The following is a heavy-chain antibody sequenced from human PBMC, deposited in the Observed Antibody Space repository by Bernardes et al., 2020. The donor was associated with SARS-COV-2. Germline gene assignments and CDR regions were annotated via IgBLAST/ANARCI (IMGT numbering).Heavy chain of an antibody. CDR1: GYTFTGYY. J-gene: IGHJ6*02. CDR2: INPNSGGT. D-gene: IGHD3-22*01. CDR3: ALPPTNYDRYGMDV. V-gene: IGHV1-2*02. Sequence: ASMKVSCKASGYTFTGYYIHWVRQAPGQGLEWMGWINPNSGGTNYAQKFQGRVTMTRDTSISTAYMDLSGLRSDDTAVYYCALPPTNYDRYGMDVWGQGTTVTVSS.